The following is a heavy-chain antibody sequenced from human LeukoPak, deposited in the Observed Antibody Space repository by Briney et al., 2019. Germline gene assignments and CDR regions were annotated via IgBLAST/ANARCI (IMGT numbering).Heavy chain of an antibody. CDR2: IYYSGST. Sequence: PSETLSLTCTVSGGSISSYYWSWIRQPPGKGLEWIGYIYYSGSTNYNPSLKSRVTISVDTSKNQFSLKLSSVTAADTAVYYCARDRGDGYDYFWDYWGQGTLVTVSS. CDR3: ARDRGDGYDYFWDY. CDR1: GGSISSYY. D-gene: IGHD5-12*01. J-gene: IGHJ4*02. V-gene: IGHV4-59*01.